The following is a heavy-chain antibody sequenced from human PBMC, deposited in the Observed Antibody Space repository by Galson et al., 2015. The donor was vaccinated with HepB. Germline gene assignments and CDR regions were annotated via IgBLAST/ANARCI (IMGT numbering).Heavy chain of an antibody. CDR3: ARGQKAIVVVPAAHTSYYYYYMDV. J-gene: IGHJ6*03. CDR1: GFTFSSYA. CDR2: ISYDGSNK. V-gene: IGHV3-30-3*01. D-gene: IGHD2-2*01. Sequence: SLRLSCAASGFTFSSYAMHWVRQAPGKGLEWVAVISYDGSNKYYADSVKGRFTISRDNSKNTLYLQMNSLRAEDTAVYYCARGQKAIVVVPAAHTSYYYYYMDVWGKGTTVTVSS.